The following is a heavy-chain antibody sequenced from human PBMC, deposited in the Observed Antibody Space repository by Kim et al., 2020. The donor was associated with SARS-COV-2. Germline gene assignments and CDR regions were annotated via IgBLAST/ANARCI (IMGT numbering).Heavy chain of an antibody. CDR3: ARDGMYYDILTGYYAPYYYCGMDV. J-gene: IGHJ6*02. D-gene: IGHD3-9*01. CDR2: IKQDGSEK. CDR1: GFTFSSYW. V-gene: IGHV3-7*01. Sequence: GGSLRLSCAASGFTFSSYWMSWVRQAPGKGLEWVANIKQDGSEKYYVDSVKGRFTISRDNAKNSLYLQMNSLRAEDTAVYYCARDGMYYDILTGYYAPYYYCGMDVWGQGTTVTFSS.